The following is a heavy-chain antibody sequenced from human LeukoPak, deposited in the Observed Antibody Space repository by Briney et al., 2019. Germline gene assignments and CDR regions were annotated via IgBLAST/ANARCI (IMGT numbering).Heavy chain of an antibody. J-gene: IGHJ4*02. CDR1: GGSISSSSYY. Sequence: PSETLSLTCSVSGGSISSSSYYWSWIRQPPGKGLEWIGYIYYSGSTNYNPSLKSRVTISVDTSKNQFSLKLSSVTAADTAVYYCACNQGRSGSYPIGYWGQGTLVTVSS. V-gene: IGHV4-61*01. D-gene: IGHD1-26*01. CDR3: ACNQGRSGSYPIGY. CDR2: IYYSGST.